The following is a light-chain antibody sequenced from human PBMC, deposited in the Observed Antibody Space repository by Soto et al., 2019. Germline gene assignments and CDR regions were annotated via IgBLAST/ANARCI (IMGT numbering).Light chain of an antibody. V-gene: IGKV4-1*01. CDR3: QQYHSTPWT. CDR2: WAS. Sequence: DIVMTQSPDSLAVSLGERATVNCKSSQSLLHSSNNKNYLQWFQQKPGQPPKLLIYWASTRKSGVPDRFSGSGSGTDFTLTISSLQAEDVAVYYCQQYHSTPWTFGQGTKVEIK. CDR1: QSLLHSSNNKNY. J-gene: IGKJ1*01.